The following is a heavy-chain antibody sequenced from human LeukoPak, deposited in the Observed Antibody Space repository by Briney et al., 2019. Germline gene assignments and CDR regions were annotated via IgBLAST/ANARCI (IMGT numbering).Heavy chain of an antibody. CDR2: ISGSGGST. Sequence: PGGSLRLSCAASGFTFSSYAMSWVRQAPGKGLEWVSAISGSGGSTYYADSVKGRFTISRDNSKNTLYLQMNSLRAEDTAVYYCAKDMPPAPVSDAFDAFDIWGQGTMVTVSS. CDR3: AKDMPPAPVSDAFDAFDI. CDR1: GFTFSSYA. V-gene: IGHV3-23*01. D-gene: IGHD2-2*01. J-gene: IGHJ3*02.